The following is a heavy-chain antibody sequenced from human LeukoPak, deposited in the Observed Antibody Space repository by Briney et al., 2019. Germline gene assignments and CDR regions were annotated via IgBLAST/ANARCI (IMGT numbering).Heavy chain of an antibody. V-gene: IGHV3-23*01. CDR2: IGGSGDRT. CDR3: AKDPVVYHGGSGWHYFDY. CDR1: GLTLSSYA. J-gene: IGHJ4*02. Sequence: PGGSLRLSCAVSGLTLSSYAMSWVRQAPGRGPEWVSTIGGSGDRTYYADSVKGRFTISRDNSKNTLYLQMNSLRAEDTALYYCAKDPVVYHGGSGWHYFDYWGQGTLLTVSS. D-gene: IGHD6-19*01.